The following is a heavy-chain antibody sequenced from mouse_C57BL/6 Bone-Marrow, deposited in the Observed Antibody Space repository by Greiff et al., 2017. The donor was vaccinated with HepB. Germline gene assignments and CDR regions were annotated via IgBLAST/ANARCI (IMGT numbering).Heavy chain of an antibody. CDR1: GFSFNTYA. V-gene: IGHV10-1*01. Sequence: GGGLVQPKGSLKLSCAASGFSFNTYAMNWVRQAPGKGLEWVARIRSKSNNYATYYADSVKDRFTISRDDSESMLYLQMNNLKTEDTAMYYCVRLEGYTYAMDYWGQGTSVTVSS. J-gene: IGHJ4*01. CDR3: VRLEGYTYAMDY. CDR2: IRSKSNNYAT.